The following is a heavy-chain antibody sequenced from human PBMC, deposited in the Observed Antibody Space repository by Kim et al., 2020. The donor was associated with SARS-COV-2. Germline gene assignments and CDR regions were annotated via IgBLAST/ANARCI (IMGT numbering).Heavy chain of an antibody. J-gene: IGHJ4*02. CDR2: ISRSSGYI. CDR1: GFTFNNYS. Sequence: GGSLRLSCAASGFTFNNYSMNWVRQAPGKGLEWVSSISRSSGYIYYADSVKGRFTISRDNAKNSLYLQMSSLRAEDTAVYYCARPRTAAENTTPDYWGQGTLVTVSS. CDR3: ARPRTAAENTTPDY. D-gene: IGHD1-1*01. V-gene: IGHV3-21*01.